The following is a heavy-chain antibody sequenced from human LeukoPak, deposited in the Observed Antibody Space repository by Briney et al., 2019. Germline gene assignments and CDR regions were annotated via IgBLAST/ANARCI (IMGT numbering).Heavy chain of an antibody. V-gene: IGHV4-39*07. CDR3: ARSATLRPNFDY. CDR1: GGSISNSTYY. D-gene: IGHD2-15*01. CDR2: IYYSGTT. Sequence: SETLSLTCTVSGGSISNSTYYWGWVRQPPGKGLEWVGSIYYSGTTYYSPALRSRVTISVDAAKNQFSLKLTSVTAADAAVYFCARSATLRPNFDYWGQGTLVTVPS. J-gene: IGHJ4*02.